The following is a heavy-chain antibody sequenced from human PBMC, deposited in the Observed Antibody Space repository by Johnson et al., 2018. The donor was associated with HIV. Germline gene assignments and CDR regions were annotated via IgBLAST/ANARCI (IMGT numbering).Heavy chain of an antibody. CDR1: GFTFSSYA. D-gene: IGHD1-1*01. J-gene: IGHJ3*02. Sequence: QVQLVESGGGVVQPGRSLRLSCAASGFTFSSYAMHWVRQAPGKGLEWVAVISYDGSNKYDADYVKGRFTISRDNSKNTLYLQMNSRRVEDTAVYYCARDAAKLEEDDAFDIWGQGTMVTVSS. V-gene: IGHV3-30*04. CDR2: ISYDGSNK. CDR3: ARDAAKLEEDDAFDI.